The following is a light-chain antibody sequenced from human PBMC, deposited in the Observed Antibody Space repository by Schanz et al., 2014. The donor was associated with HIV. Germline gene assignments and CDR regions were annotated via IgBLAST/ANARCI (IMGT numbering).Light chain of an antibody. Sequence: QSVLTQPASVSGSPGQSITISCTGTSSNVGGYDYVSWYQQHPGKAPKLINYDVSKRPSGVPDRFSGSKSGNTASLTVSGLQAEDEADYYCSSYAGSNKFGVFGGGTKLTVL. CDR3: SSYAGSNKFGV. J-gene: IGLJ3*02. CDR2: DVS. CDR1: SSNVGGYDY. V-gene: IGLV2-8*01.